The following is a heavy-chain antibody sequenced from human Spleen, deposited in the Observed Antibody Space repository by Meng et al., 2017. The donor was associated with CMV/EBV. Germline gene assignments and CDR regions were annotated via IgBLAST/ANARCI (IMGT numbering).Heavy chain of an antibody. D-gene: IGHD2-2*01. V-gene: IGHV1-2*02. CDR1: GYY. CDR2: INPTSGGT. Sequence: ASVKVSCKTSGYYIHWVRQAPGQGLEWMGWINPTSGGTNYAQKFQGRVTMTRDTSINTVYMELSRLRSDGTALYYCASSTRGPFDIWGQGTLVTVSS. CDR3: ASSTRGPFDI. J-gene: IGHJ3*02.